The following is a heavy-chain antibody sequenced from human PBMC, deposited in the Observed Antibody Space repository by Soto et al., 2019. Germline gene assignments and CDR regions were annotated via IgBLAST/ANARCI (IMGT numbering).Heavy chain of an antibody. CDR3: ASSPAFSSSWYGIPPDPSHGMDV. D-gene: IGHD6-13*01. Sequence: QMQLVQSGAEVKRPGASVRVACKSSGYTFTSFYIHWVRQAPGQGLEWMGIINPSGGITNFAQRFQGRVTMTRDMSKNTHYMELSSLKSDDTDVYYCASSPAFSSSWYGIPPDPSHGMDVWGQGTTVPVS. V-gene: IGHV1-46*01. CDR1: GYTFTSFY. CDR2: INPSGGIT. J-gene: IGHJ6*02.